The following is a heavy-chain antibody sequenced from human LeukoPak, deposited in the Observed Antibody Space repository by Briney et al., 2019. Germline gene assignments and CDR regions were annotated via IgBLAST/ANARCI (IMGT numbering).Heavy chain of an antibody. Sequence: QPGGSLRLSCAASGFTFSDHYMDWVRQAPGKGLEWVGRTRNKANSYTTEYAASVKGRFTISRDDSKNSLYLQMNSLKTEDTAVYYCARTGVTMVRGVTHYYFDYWGQGTLVTVSS. J-gene: IGHJ4*02. D-gene: IGHD3-10*01. CDR2: TRNKANSYTT. CDR3: ARTGVTMVRGVTHYYFDY. V-gene: IGHV3-72*01. CDR1: GFTFSDHY.